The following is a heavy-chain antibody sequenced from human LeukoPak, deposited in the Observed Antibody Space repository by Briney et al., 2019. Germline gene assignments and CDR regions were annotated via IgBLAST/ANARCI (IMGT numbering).Heavy chain of an antibody. V-gene: IGHV1-58*02. CDR3: AAPTYDYGGNSDQSSWYFDL. D-gene: IGHD4-23*01. CDR2: IVVGSGNT. J-gene: IGHJ2*01. Sequence: GTSVKVSCKASGFTFTSSPMQWVRQARGQRLEWIGWIVVGSGNTNYAQKFQERVTITRDMSTSTAYMELSSLRSEDTAVYYCAAPTYDYGGNSDQSSWYFDLWGRGTLVTVSS. CDR1: GFTFTSSP.